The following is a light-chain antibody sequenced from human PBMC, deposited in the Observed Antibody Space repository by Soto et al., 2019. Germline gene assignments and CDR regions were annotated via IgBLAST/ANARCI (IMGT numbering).Light chain of an antibody. CDR1: QSVSSN. J-gene: IGKJ1*01. Sequence: DIVMTQSPATLSVSPGERATLSCRASQSVSSNLAWYQQKPGQAPRLLIYGASTRATGIPARFSGSGSGTDFTLTISRLEPEDFAVYYWQQYDSSPWTFGQGTKVEIK. CDR2: GAS. V-gene: IGKV3-15*01. CDR3: QQYDSSPWT.